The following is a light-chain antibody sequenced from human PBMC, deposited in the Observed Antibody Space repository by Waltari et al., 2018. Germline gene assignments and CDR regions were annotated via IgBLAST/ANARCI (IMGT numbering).Light chain of an antibody. CDR3: QSYDSGLSGHWV. V-gene: IGLV1-40*01. CDR1: SSNIGAGYD. J-gene: IGLJ3*02. Sequence: QSVLPQPPSVSGAPAQRVTISCTGSSSNIGAGYDVHCYPQLPGTAPTLLIYGNNNRPSGVPDRFSGSKSGTSASLAITGLQADDEADYFCQSYDSGLSGHWVFGGGTKLTVL. CDR2: GNN.